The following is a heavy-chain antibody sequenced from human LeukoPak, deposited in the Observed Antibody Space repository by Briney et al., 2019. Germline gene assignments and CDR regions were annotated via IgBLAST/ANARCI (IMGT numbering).Heavy chain of an antibody. CDR1: GYSFTSYW. V-gene: IGHV5-51*01. D-gene: IGHD2-2*02. CDR3: ARHRGHCSSTSCYISYYYYYGMDV. J-gene: IGHJ6*02. CDR2: IYPGDSDT. Sequence: GESLKISCKGSGYSFTSYWIGWVRQMPGKGLEWMGIIYPGDSDTRYSPSFQGQVTISADKSISTAYLQWSSLKASDTAMYYCARHRGHCSSTSCYISYYYYYGMDVWGQGTTVTVSS.